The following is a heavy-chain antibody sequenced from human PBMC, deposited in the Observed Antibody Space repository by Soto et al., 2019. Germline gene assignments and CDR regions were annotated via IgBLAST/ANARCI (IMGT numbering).Heavy chain of an antibody. CDR2: INAGNGNT. CDR1: VYTMTVDV. Sequence: AVSVKGDWKAVVYTMTVDVMHWGRNTTRKRLEWMGWINAGNGNTKYSQKFQGRVTITRDTSASTAYMELSSLRSEDTAVYYCARYGPYYVSSGQRPFDIWGQGTMDTVSS. CDR3: ARYGPYYVSSGQRPFDI. J-gene: IGHJ3*02. V-gene: IGHV1-3*01. D-gene: IGHD3-22*01.